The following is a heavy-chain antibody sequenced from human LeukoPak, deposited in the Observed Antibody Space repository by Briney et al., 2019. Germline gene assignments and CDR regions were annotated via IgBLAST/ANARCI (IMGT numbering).Heavy chain of an antibody. J-gene: IGHJ4*02. CDR3: ASTDSYLGYCSGGSCYSFKY. CDR1: GFTFSSYA. CDR2: ISYDGSNK. D-gene: IGHD2-15*01. V-gene: IGHV3-30-3*01. Sequence: GGSLRLSCAASGFTFSSYAMPWVRQAPGKGLEWVAVISYDGSNKYYADSVKGRFTISRDNSKNTLYLQMNSLRAEDTAVYYCASTDSYLGYCSGGSCYSFKYWGQGTLVTVSS.